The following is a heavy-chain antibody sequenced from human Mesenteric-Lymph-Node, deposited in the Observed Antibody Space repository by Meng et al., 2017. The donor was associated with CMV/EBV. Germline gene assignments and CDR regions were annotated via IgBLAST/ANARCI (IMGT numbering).Heavy chain of an antibody. CDR3: AKDLKGWELTGLGV. Sequence: GGSLRLSCVASGFPVDRYGAHWVRQAPGKGLEWVAFIRYDGSNIYHADSVKGRFTVSRDNSKHSLYLEMSSLKADDTAVYYCAKDLKGWELTGLGVWGQGTTVTVSS. J-gene: IGHJ6*02. D-gene: IGHD1-26*01. V-gene: IGHV3-30*02. CDR2: IRYDGSNI. CDR1: GFPVDRYG.